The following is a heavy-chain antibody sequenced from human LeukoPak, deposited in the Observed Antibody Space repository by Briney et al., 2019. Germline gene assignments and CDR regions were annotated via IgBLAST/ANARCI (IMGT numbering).Heavy chain of an antibody. CDR3: ARHSSAAGHYYYCGMDV. J-gene: IGHJ6*02. CDR2: IYYSGST. Sequence: SETLSLTCTVSGGSISSSSYYWGWIRQPPGKGLEWIGSIYYSGSTYYNPSLKSRVTISVDTSKNQFSLKLSSVTAADTAVYYCARHSSAAGHYYYCGMDVWVRGTTVTVSS. D-gene: IGHD6-13*01. CDR1: GGSISSSSYY. V-gene: IGHV4-39*01.